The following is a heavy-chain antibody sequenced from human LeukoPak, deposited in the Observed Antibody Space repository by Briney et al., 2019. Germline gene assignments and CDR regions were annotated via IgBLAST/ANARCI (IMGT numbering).Heavy chain of an antibody. Sequence: GGSLRLSCAASGFTFSTYWMTWVRQAPGKGLEWVGNIKEDGSEEYYVDSVKGRFTISRDNAKNSLYLQLSSLRAEDTAVYYCAKGMRGSGTYYKDSYDCWGQGTLVTVSS. V-gene: IGHV3-7*03. CDR3: AKGMRGSGTYYKDSYDC. D-gene: IGHD3-10*01. J-gene: IGHJ4*02. CDR2: IKEDGSEE. CDR1: GFTFSTYW.